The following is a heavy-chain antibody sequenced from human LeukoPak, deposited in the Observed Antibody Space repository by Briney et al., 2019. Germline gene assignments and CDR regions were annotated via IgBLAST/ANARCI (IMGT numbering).Heavy chain of an antibody. V-gene: IGHV3-23*01. J-gene: IGHJ4*01. Sequence: GGSLRLSCAASGFTFDRSAMNWVRQAPGKGLEWVSTLSGSGITTYYADSVKGRFTISRDNSKNTLYLQMNSLRAEDTAVYYCAKGIYSSGWSYFDYWGHGTLVTVSS. CDR1: GFTFDRSA. D-gene: IGHD6-19*01. CDR2: LSGSGITT. CDR3: AKGIYSSGWSYFDY.